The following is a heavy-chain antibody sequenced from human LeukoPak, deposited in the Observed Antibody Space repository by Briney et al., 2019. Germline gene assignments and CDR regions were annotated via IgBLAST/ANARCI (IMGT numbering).Heavy chain of an antibody. CDR3: ARGRTLNYYGSGSHLYYYYGMDV. V-gene: IGHV4-34*01. CDR1: GGSFSGYY. Sequence: SETLSLTCAVYGGSFSGYYWSWIRQPPGKGLEWIGEINHSGSTNYNPSLKSRVTISVDTSKNQFSLKLSSVTAADTAVYYCARGRTLNYYGSGSHLYYYYGMDVWGKGTTVTVSS. D-gene: IGHD3-10*01. CDR2: INHSGST. J-gene: IGHJ6*04.